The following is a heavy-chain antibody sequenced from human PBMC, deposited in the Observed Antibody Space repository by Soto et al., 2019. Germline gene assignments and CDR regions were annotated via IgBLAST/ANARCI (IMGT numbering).Heavy chain of an antibody. CDR2: ISGYNGKT. V-gene: IGHV1-18*01. CDR1: VYRFAGSA. CDR3: ARTGLNLRGLDY. J-gene: IGHJ4*01. D-gene: IGHD4-17*01. Sequence: GSAVKLCCKASVYRFAGSAINWVRQAPGQGLEWMGWISGYNGKTDYVQRLQDRVTMTTDTSTRTAYMELRNLRSDDSAVYYCARTGLNLRGLDYWG.